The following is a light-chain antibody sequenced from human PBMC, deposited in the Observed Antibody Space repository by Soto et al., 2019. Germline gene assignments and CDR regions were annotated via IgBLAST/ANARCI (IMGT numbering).Light chain of an antibody. Sequence: QSVLTQPPSVSAAPGQEVTISCSESSTNIGGNSVSWYQQLPGTAPKLLIYDDNKRPSGIPDRFSGSKSGTSATLGITGFQTGDEADYYCGSWDSSLSAYVFGTGTKVTVL. V-gene: IGLV1-51*01. J-gene: IGLJ1*01. CDR3: GSWDSSLSAYV. CDR2: DDN. CDR1: STNIGGNS.